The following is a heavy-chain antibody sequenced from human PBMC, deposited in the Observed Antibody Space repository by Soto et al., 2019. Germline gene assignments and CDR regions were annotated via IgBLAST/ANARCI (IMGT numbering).Heavy chain of an antibody. Sequence: QVQLQESGPGLVKPSQTLSLTCTVSAGSISSGTYYWNWIRQHPGKGLEWIGYMYYSGTTYYNPSLQSRVTISGDTSKNQFSLKLSSVTVADTAVYYCARGNDFRTGWFAPWGQGIMVTVSS. J-gene: IGHJ5*02. D-gene: IGHD4-4*01. CDR1: AGSISSGTYY. V-gene: IGHV4-31*03. CDR3: ARGNDFRTGWFAP. CDR2: MYYSGTT.